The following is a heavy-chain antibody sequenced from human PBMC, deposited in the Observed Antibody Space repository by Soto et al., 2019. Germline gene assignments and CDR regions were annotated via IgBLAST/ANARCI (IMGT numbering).Heavy chain of an antibody. CDR3: ARGGPYEPLVY. Sequence: GGSLRLSCAASGFTFSDYYMDWVRQAPGKGLEWVGRSRNKANSYTTEYAASVKGRFSISRDVSKNSLYLQTNSLKTDDTAVYYCARGGPYEPLVYWGQGTLVTVSS. CDR2: SRNKANSYTT. J-gene: IGHJ4*02. CDR1: GFTFSDYY. D-gene: IGHD3-22*01. V-gene: IGHV3-72*01.